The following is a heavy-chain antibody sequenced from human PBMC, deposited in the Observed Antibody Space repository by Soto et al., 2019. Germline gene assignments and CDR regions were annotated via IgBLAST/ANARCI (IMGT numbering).Heavy chain of an antibody. CDR3: ARSGDNYNRLDY. Sequence: VGSLRLSCEVSGFTFSDYYISWIRQAPGKGLEWISYSSNSGTFSRYADSVKGRFSISRDNTKNLLYLQMNSLRAEDTAVYYCARSGDNYNRLDYWGQGTPVTVSS. V-gene: IGHV3-11*06. D-gene: IGHD1-1*01. J-gene: IGHJ4*02. CDR1: GFTFSDYY. CDR2: SSNSGTFS.